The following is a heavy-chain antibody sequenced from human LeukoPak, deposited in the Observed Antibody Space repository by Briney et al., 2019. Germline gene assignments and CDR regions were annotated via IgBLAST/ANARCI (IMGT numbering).Heavy chain of an antibody. D-gene: IGHD4-17*01. V-gene: IGHV1-2*02. CDR1: GYTFTGYY. J-gene: IGHJ6*03. CDR3: AREERTTVPAQPQGNYYYMDV. Sequence: ASVKVSCKASGYTFTGYYMHWVRQAPGQGLEWMGWINPNSGGTNYAQKFQGRVTMTRDMSTSTVYMELSSLRSEDTAVYYCAREERTTVPAQPQGNYYYMDVWGKGTTVTVSS. CDR2: INPNSGGT.